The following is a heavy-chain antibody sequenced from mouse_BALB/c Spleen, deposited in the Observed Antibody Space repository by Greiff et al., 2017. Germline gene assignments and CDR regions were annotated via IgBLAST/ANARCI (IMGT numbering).Heavy chain of an antibody. V-gene: IGHV1S137*01. CDR3: ARTRYRYDEGYYAMDY. D-gene: IGHD2-14*01. Sequence: QVQLQQSGAELVRPGVSVKISCKGSGYTFTDYAMHWVKQSHAKSLEWIGVISTYYGDASYNQKFKGKATMTVDKSSSTAYMELARLTSEDSAIYYCARTRYRYDEGYYAMDYWGQGTSVTVSS. CDR1: GYTFTDYA. J-gene: IGHJ4*01. CDR2: ISTYYGDA.